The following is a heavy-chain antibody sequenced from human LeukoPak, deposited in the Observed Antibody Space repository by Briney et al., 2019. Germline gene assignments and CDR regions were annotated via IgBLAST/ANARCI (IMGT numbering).Heavy chain of an antibody. Sequence: PGGSLRLSCAASEFTFSSYAMQWVRQAPGKGLEGVSGISASGGSTWYADSVKGRFTLSRDNSKNTLYLQMNSLRAEDTAVYYCAKYVSAKGPPYALDVWGQGTTVTVSS. D-gene: IGHD2/OR15-2a*01. CDR3: AKYVSAKGPPYALDV. J-gene: IGHJ6*02. V-gene: IGHV3-23*01. CDR2: ISASGGST. CDR1: EFTFSSYA.